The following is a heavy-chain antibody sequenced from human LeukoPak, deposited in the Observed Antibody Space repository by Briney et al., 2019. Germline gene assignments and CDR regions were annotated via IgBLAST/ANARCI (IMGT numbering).Heavy chain of an antibody. J-gene: IGHJ4*02. D-gene: IGHD3-10*01. Sequence: GGSLRLSCAASGFTFSSYWMHWVRQAPGKGLVWVSRINSDGSSTSYADSVKGRFTISRDNAKNTLYLQMNSLRAKDTAVYYCLVRGIVNFDYFDYWGQGTLVTVSS. V-gene: IGHV3-74*01. CDR2: INSDGSST. CDR1: GFTFSSYW. CDR3: LVRGIVNFDYFDY.